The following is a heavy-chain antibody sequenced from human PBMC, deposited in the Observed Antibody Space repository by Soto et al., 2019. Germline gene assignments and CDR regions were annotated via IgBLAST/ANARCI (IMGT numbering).Heavy chain of an antibody. CDR3: ARDQVRQQLDYYGMDV. CDR1: GGSISSGCYY. J-gene: IGHJ6*02. Sequence: SETLSLTCTVSGGSISSGCYYWSWIRQHPGKGLEWIGYIYYSGSTYYNPSLKSRVTISVDTSKNQFSLKLSSVTAADTAVYYCARDQVRQQLDYYGMDVWGQGTTVTVSS. CDR2: IYYSGST. V-gene: IGHV4-31*03. D-gene: IGHD6-13*01.